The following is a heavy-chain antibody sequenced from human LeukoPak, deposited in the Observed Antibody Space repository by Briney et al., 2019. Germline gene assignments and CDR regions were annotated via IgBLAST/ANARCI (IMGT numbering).Heavy chain of an antibody. CDR2: IKQDGSEK. V-gene: IGHV3-7*01. J-gene: IGHJ4*02. CDR1: GFSFSSYW. D-gene: IGHD3-10*01. Sequence: GGSLRLSCAASGFSFSSYWMTWVGQAPGKGLEWVSHIKQDGSEKYFVDSVKGRFTFSRDNAENALYLQMSSLRAEDTAVYYCARDYYASGSYDYWGQGTLVTVSS. CDR3: ARDYYASGSYDY.